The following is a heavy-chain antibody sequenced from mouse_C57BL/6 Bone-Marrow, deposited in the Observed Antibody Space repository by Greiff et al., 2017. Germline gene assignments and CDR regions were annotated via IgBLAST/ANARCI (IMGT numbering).Heavy chain of an antibody. CDR1: GFTFSDFY. J-gene: IGHJ1*03. D-gene: IGHD1-1*01. CDR2: SRNKANDYTT. Sequence: EVNVVESGGGLVQSGRSLRLSCATSGFTFSDFYMEWVRQAPGKGLEWIAASRNKANDYTTEYSASVKGRFIVSRDTSQSILYLQMNALRAEDTAIYYCARDAGYGSSVRWYCDVWGTGTTVTVSS. V-gene: IGHV7-1*01. CDR3: ARDAGYGSSVRWYCDV.